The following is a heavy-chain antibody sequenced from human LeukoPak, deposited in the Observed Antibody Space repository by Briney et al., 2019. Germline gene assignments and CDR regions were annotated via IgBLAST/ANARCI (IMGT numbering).Heavy chain of an antibody. V-gene: IGHV3-7*01. J-gene: IGHJ4*02. CDR3: ARDWYSSSWSLESDF. CDR2: IKQDGSEK. CDR1: GFTFSSYW. Sequence: GGSLRLSCAASGFTFSSYWMTWVRQAPGKGLEWVANIKQDGSEKYYVDSVKGRFTISRDNAKKSLYLQMSSLRAEDTALYYCARDWYSSSWSLESDFWGQGALVTVYS. D-gene: IGHD6-13*01.